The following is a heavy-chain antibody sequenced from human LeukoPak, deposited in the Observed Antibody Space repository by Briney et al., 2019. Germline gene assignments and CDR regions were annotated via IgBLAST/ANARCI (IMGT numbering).Heavy chain of an antibody. V-gene: IGHV1-2*06. CDR3: ARDGGSGTPYGMDV. CDR2: INPNSGGT. CDR1: GYTFTGYY. J-gene: IGHJ6*02. Sequence: AAVKVSCKASGYTFTGYYMHWVRQAPGQGLEWMGRINPNSGGTNYAQKFQGRVTMTRDTSISTAYMELSRLRSDDTAVYYCARDGGSGTPYGMDVWGQGTTVTVSS. D-gene: IGHD3-10*01.